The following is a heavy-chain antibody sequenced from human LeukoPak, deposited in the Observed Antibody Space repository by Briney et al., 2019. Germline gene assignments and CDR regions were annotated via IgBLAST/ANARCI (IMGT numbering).Heavy chain of an antibody. Sequence: GGSLRLSCAASGFTVSSNYMSWVRQAPGKGLEWVSVIYSGGSTYYADSVKGRFTISRDNSKNTLYLQMNSLGAEDTAVYYCARHGWGRDNWFDPWGQGTLVTVSS. V-gene: IGHV3-53*01. CDR2: IYSGGST. CDR1: GFTVSSNY. D-gene: IGHD7-27*01. J-gene: IGHJ5*02. CDR3: ARHGWGRDNWFDP.